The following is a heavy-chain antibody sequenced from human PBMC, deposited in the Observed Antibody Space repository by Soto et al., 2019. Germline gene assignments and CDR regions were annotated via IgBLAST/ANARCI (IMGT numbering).Heavy chain of an antibody. CDR3: AREVVPAAMTYYYYYYMDV. CDR1: DGSFSGYY. D-gene: IGHD2-2*01. V-gene: IGHV4-34*01. J-gene: IGHJ6*03. CDR2: INHSGST. Sequence: QVQLQQWGAGLLKPSETLSLTCAVYDGSFSGYYWSWLRQPPGKGLEWIGEINHSGSTNYNPSLKSRVTISVDTSKNQSSLILTSVTAADTAVYYCAREVVPAAMTYYYYYYMDVWGKGTTVTVSS.